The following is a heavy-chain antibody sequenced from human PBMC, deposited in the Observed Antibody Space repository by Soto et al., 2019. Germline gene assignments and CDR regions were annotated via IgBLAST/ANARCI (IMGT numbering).Heavy chain of an antibody. D-gene: IGHD2-2*02. Sequence: SVKVSCKASGGTFSSYAISWVRQAPGQGLEWMGGIIPIFGTANYAQKFQGRVTITADKSTSTAYMELSSLRSEDTAVYYCARGLDIVVGPAAINTAYNWFDPWGQGTLVTVSS. J-gene: IGHJ5*02. V-gene: IGHV1-69*06. CDR3: ARGLDIVVGPAAINTAYNWFDP. CDR1: GGTFSSYA. CDR2: IIPIFGTA.